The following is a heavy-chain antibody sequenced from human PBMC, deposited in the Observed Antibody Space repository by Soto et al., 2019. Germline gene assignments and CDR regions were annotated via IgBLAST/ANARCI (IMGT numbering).Heavy chain of an antibody. V-gene: IGHV3-15*07. Sequence: EVQLVESGGGLVKPGGSLRLSCAASGFTFSNAWMNWVRQAPGKGLEWVGRIKSKTDGGTTDYAAPVKGRFTISRDDSKNTLYLQMNSLKTDDTAVYYCTTDPRIVGAITAPVDYWGQGTLVTVSS. J-gene: IGHJ4*02. CDR2: IKSKTDGGTT. CDR3: TTDPRIVGAITAPVDY. CDR1: GFTFSNAW. D-gene: IGHD1-26*01.